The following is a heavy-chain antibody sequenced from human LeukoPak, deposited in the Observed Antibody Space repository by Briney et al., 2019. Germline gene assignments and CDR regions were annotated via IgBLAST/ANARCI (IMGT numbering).Heavy chain of an antibody. V-gene: IGHV1-46*01. CDR1: GYTFASYH. CDR2: INPSGGST. Sequence: ASVKVSCKASGYTFASYHMHWVRQAPGQGLEWMGIINPSGGSTSYTQKFQGRVTMTRDTSTSTVYMELSSLRSEDTAVYYCARPYYDFWSGYSPFDYWGQGTLVTVSS. CDR3: ARPYYDFWSGYSPFDY. J-gene: IGHJ4*02. D-gene: IGHD3-3*01.